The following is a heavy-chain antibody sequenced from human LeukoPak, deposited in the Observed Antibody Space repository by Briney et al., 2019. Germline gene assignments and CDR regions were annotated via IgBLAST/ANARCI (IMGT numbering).Heavy chain of an antibody. CDR3: ARLALGATSYYYYYGMDV. Sequence: ASVTVSCKASGYTFTSYGISWVRQAPGQGLEWMGWISAYNGNTNYAQKLQGRVTMTTDTSTSTAYMELRSLRSDDTAVYYCARLALGATSYYYYYGMDVWGQGTTVTVSS. J-gene: IGHJ6*02. CDR1: GYTFTSYG. V-gene: IGHV1-18*01. D-gene: IGHD1-26*01. CDR2: ISAYNGNT.